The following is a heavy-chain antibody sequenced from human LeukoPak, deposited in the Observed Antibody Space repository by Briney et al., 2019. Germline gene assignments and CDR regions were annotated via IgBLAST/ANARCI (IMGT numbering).Heavy chain of an antibody. D-gene: IGHD6-13*01. Sequence: ASVKVSCKASGYTFTDYYMHWVRQAPGQGLEWMGWINPNSGGTNYAQKFQGWVTMTRDTSISTACMELSRLRSDDTAVYYCARDLEQQLAFDYWGQGTLVTVSS. J-gene: IGHJ4*02. CDR3: ARDLEQQLAFDY. CDR1: GYTFTDYY. CDR2: INPNSGGT. V-gene: IGHV1-2*04.